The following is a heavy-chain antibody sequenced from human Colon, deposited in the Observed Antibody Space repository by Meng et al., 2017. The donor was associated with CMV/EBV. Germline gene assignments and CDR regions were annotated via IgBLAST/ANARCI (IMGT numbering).Heavy chain of an antibody. V-gene: IGHV3-48*04. CDR1: GFTFSSYS. CDR3: ARDNVVRFLEWLSYTTTVGGMDV. CDR2: ISSSSSTI. J-gene: IGHJ6*02. Sequence: GESLKISCAASGFTFSSYSMNWVRQAPGKGLEWVSYISSSSSTIYYADSVKGRFTISRDNAKNSLYLQMNSLRAEDTAVYYCARDNVVRFLEWLSYTTTVGGMDVWGQGTTVTVSS. D-gene: IGHD3-3*01.